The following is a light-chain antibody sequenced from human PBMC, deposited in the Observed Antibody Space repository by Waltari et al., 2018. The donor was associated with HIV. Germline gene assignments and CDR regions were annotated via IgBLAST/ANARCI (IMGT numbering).Light chain of an antibody. CDR3: QQYSSSFPVT. Sequence: VLTQSPAPLPLSPGERATLSRRASQSVSSTYFGWYQHKPGQAPRLRIYAASSRATGIPDRFSGSGSGTDFTLAISRLEPEDFAVYYCQQYSSSFPVTFGGGTKVEIK. V-gene: IGKV3-20*01. CDR1: QSVSSTY. J-gene: IGKJ4*01. CDR2: AAS.